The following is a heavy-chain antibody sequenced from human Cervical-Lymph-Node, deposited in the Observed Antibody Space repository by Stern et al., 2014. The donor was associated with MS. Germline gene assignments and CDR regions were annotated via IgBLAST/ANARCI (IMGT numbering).Heavy chain of an antibody. Sequence: VQLLESGAEVKKPGSSVKVSCKASGGTFTTHPITWWRQAPGQGLAWMGGIIPFLNTANYAQKFQGRITITAGKSTGTTYMEISSLRFDDTAVYYWASSLVVSGHWGQGTLVIVS. CDR3: ASSLVVSGH. V-gene: IGHV1-69*06. CDR1: GGTFTTHP. CDR2: IIPFLNTA. J-gene: IGHJ4*02. D-gene: IGHD2-8*02.